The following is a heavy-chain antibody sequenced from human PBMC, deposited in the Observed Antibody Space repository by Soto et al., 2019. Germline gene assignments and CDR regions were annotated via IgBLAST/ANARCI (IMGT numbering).Heavy chain of an antibody. D-gene: IGHD3-3*01. Sequence: SETLSLTCTVSGGSISSYYWSWIRQPPGEGLEWIQYIDYSGSTTYNPSLMSRVTIALDTSKNQFSLRLSSVTAADTGVYYCARVSRTIDRAGSYYYMDVWGKGTTVTVSS. CDR1: GGSISSYY. CDR3: ARVSRTIDRAGSYYYMDV. J-gene: IGHJ6*03. CDR2: IDYSGST. V-gene: IGHV4-59*01.